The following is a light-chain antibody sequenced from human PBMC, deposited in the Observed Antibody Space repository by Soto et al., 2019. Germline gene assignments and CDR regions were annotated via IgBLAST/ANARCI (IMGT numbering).Light chain of an antibody. V-gene: IGLV2-11*01. CDR3: CSYASSYTSV. J-gene: IGLJ2*01. Sequence: QSVLTQPRSVSGSPGQSVTISSTGTSSDVGTYNYVSWYQQHPGKAPKLMIYDVSQRPSGVPDRFSGSKSGNTASLTISGLQAEDESDYYCCSYASSYTSVLGGGTKLTVL. CDR1: SSDVGTYNY. CDR2: DVS.